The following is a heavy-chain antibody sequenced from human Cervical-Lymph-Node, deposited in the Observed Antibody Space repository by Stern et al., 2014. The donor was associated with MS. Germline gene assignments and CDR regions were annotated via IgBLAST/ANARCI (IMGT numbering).Heavy chain of an antibody. J-gene: IGHJ1*01. CDR3: ARANYGDYRYFQH. V-gene: IGHV1-2*04. Sequence: VQLVESGAEVKKPGASVKVSCKASGYTFTGYYMHWVRQAPGKGLEWMGWINPNSGGTNYAQKFQGWVTMTRDTSISTAYMELSRLRSDDTAVYYCARANYGDYRYFQHWGQGTLVTVSS. D-gene: IGHD4-17*01. CDR2: INPNSGGT. CDR1: GYTFTGYY.